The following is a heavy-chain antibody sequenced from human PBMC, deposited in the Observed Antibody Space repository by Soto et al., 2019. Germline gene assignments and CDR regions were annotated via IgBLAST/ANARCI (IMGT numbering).Heavy chain of an antibody. V-gene: IGHV1-18*01. Sequence: QVQLVQSGAEVKKPGASVKVSCKASGYTFTSYGISWVRQAPGQGLEWMGWISAYNGNTNYAQKLQGRVTMTTDTPTSTAYMELRSLRSDDTAVYYCARGTRGYYYDSSGYYFDYWGQGTLVTVSS. CDR3: ARGTRGYYYDSSGYYFDY. CDR1: GYTFTSYG. CDR2: ISAYNGNT. J-gene: IGHJ4*02. D-gene: IGHD3-22*01.